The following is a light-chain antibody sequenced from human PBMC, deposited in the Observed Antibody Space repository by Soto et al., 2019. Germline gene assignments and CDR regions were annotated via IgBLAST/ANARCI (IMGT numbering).Light chain of an antibody. Sequence: EVLMRQCPATLTVAPGEGAPPPCGASPSVSSKLACYQEKHVEAPPILIYDASTRATGIPDRISGGESGTEFTLTISSLQYEDFVVYYCQQYNNWHPITCGQGTRLEIK. CDR3: QQYNNWHPIT. CDR1: PSVSSK. J-gene: IGKJ5*01. CDR2: DAS. V-gene: IGKV3-15*01.